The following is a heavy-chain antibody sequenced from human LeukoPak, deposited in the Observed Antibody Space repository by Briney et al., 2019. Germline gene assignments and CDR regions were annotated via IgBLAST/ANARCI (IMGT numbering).Heavy chain of an antibody. CDR1: NNFIRNGYY. J-gene: IGHJ3*02. V-gene: IGHV4-38-2*01. Sequence: PSETLSLTCAVSNNFIRNGYYWXXXXXXXXXXXXXIGXIYHSGSTYYNPSLKSRXTISLDTSKSHFSLNLSSVTAADTAVYYCARENYQGAFDIWGQGTMVTVSS. CDR3: ARENYQGAFDI. CDR2: IYHSGST. D-gene: IGHD1-7*01.